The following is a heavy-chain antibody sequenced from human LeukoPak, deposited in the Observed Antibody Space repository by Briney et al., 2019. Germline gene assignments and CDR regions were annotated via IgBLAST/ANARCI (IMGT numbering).Heavy chain of an antibody. Sequence: GGSLRLSCAASGFTFSSYGMHWVRQAPGKGLEWVAVIWYDGSNKYCADSVKGRFTISRDNSKNTLYLQMNSLRAEDTGVYYCAGGPFGMDVWGQGTTVTVSS. J-gene: IGHJ6*02. CDR3: AGGPFGMDV. CDR2: IWYDGSNK. D-gene: IGHD3-16*01. V-gene: IGHV3-33*01. CDR1: GFTFSSYG.